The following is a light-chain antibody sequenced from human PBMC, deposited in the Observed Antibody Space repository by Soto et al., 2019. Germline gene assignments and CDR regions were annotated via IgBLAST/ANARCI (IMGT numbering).Light chain of an antibody. J-gene: IGLJ2*01. CDR1: SGHSSYA. CDR2: VNSDGSH. V-gene: IGLV4-69*01. CDR3: QTWGTGIRV. Sequence: QPVLTQSPSASASLGASVKLTCTLSSGHSSYAIAWHQQQPEKGPRYLMKVNSDGSHSKGDGIPDRFSGSSSGAERYLTIPRLQSEDEADYFRQTWGTGIRVFGGGTKLTVL.